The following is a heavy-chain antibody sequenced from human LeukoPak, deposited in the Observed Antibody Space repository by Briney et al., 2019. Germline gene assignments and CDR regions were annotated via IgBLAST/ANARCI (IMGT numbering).Heavy chain of an antibody. CDR2: VYYTGST. V-gene: IGHV4-59*01. CDR1: GGSIINYY. J-gene: IGHJ4*02. CDR3: ARVQIGYSYGLFGY. D-gene: IGHD5-18*01. Sequence: ASETLSLTCTVSGGSIINYYWSWIRQPPGKGLEWIGYVYYTGSTNYNPSLKSRVTISVDTSKNQFSLKLSSVTAADTAVYYCARVQIGYSYGLFGYWGQGTLVTVSS.